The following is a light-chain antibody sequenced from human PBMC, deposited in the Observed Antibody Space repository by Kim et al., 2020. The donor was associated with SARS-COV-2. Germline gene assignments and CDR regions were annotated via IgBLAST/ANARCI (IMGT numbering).Light chain of an antibody. Sequence: APRQTGRSTGGGNRIGGNSVHGYQQKPGQAPFLVMYDNSGRPSGSPERFAGSKSWNMATLTISRVEGGDEADYYCHVWDSTSDQYVFGTGTKVTVL. CDR2: DNS. CDR1: RIGGNS. V-gene: IGLV3-21*02. J-gene: IGLJ1*01. CDR3: HVWDSTSDQYV.